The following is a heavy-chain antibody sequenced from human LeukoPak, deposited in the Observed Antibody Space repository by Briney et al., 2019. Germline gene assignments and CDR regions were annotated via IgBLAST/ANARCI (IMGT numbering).Heavy chain of an antibody. Sequence: SETLSLTCTVSGYSISSGYYWGWIRQPPGKGLEWIGSIYHGGSTYYNPSLKSRVTISVDTSKNQFSLKLSSVTAADTAVYYCARGRFRGFDAWGQGTLVTVSS. D-gene: IGHD2-21*01. J-gene: IGHJ5*02. V-gene: IGHV4-38-2*02. CDR3: ARGRFRGFDA. CDR2: IYHGGST. CDR1: GYSISSGYY.